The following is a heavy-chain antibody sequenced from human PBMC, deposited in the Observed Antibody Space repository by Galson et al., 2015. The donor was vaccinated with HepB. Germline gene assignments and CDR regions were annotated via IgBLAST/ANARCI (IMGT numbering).Heavy chain of an antibody. CDR2: ITSGGST. CDR3: AKRGYCSGGTRPPFGRVFEY. D-gene: IGHD2-15*01. Sequence: SLRLSCAASGFTFSSYAMSWVRQAPGKGLEWVSAITSGGSTYYADSVKGRFTISRDNSKNTLYLQMNSLRAEDTAVYYCAKRGYCSGGTRPPFGRVFEYWGQGTRVTVSS. V-gene: IGHV3-23*01. J-gene: IGHJ4*02. CDR1: GFTFSSYA.